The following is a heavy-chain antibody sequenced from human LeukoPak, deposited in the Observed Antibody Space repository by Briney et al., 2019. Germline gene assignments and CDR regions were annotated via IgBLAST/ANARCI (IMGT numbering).Heavy chain of an antibody. D-gene: IGHD1-7*01. J-gene: IGHJ5*02. CDR1: GGSISSRNW. V-gene: IGHV4-4*02. CDR2: IYYSGST. CDR3: ARGGVPGLVGTKVRRPWFDP. Sequence: SGTLSLTCAVSGGSISSRNWWSWVRQPPGKGLEWIGYIYYSGSTNYNPSLKSRVTISVDTSKNQFSLKLSSVTAADTAVYYCARGGVPGLVGTKVRRPWFDPWGQGTLVTVSS.